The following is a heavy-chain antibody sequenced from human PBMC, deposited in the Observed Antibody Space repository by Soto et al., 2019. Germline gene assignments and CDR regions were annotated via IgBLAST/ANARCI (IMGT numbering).Heavy chain of an antibody. CDR1: QYTFTNFY. Sequence: GASVKVSCKASQYTFTNFYLHWVRQAPGQRPEWMGWINNGGGTIYAQKFQGRLTMTRDTSTTTAYMELNRLSSDDTAFYYCATSSDWSPLLDYWGQGTLVTVSS. CDR3: ATSSDWSPLLDY. V-gene: IGHV1-2*02. D-gene: IGHD6-19*01. J-gene: IGHJ4*02. CDR2: INNGGGT.